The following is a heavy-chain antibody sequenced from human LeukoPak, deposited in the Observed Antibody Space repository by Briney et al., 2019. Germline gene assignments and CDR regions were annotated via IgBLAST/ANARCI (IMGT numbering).Heavy chain of an antibody. CDR2: ITSGSSYI. D-gene: IGHD3-10*01. J-gene: IGHJ4*02. V-gene: IGHV3-21*01. CDR3: ARDRVSGSGSIDY. Sequence: PGGSLRLSCAASGFTFSSYNMNWVRQAPGEGLEWVSSITSGSSYIYYADSVKGRFTISRDNAKNSLYLQMNSLRVEDTAVYYCARDRVSGSGSIDYWGQGTLVTVSS. CDR1: GFTFSSYN.